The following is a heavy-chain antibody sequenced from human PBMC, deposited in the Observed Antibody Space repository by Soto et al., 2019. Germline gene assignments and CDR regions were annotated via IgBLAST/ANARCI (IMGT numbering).Heavy chain of an antibody. CDR1: GGSITSGGYY. V-gene: IGHV4-31*03. CDR2: MYYSGRA. J-gene: IGHJ5*02. CDR3: AGDISGWRGSFDP. D-gene: IGHD6-19*01. Sequence: QVHLQESGPGLVKPSQTLSLTCTVTGGSITSGGYYWNWIRQHQGKGLEWIGYMYYSGRAYYSPSLKSRVTKSVDTSKNQLSLNLNSVTAAVTAVYYCAGDISGWRGSFDPWGQGTLVTVAS.